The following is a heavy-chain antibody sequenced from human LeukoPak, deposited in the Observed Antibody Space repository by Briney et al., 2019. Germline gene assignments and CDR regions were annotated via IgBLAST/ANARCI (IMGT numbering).Heavy chain of an antibody. Sequence: SETLSLTCTVSGGSISSYYWSWIWQPPGKGLEWIGYIYYSGSTNYNPSLKSRVTISVDTSKNQFSLKLSSVTAADTAVYYCARGYCSGGSCYLDYWGQGTLVTVSS. CDR2: IYYSGST. V-gene: IGHV4-59*01. CDR3: ARGYCSGGSCYLDY. D-gene: IGHD2-15*01. J-gene: IGHJ4*02. CDR1: GGSISSYY.